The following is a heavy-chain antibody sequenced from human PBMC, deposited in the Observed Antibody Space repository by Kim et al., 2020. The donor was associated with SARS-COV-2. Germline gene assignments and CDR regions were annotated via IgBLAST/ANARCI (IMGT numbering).Heavy chain of an antibody. J-gene: IGHJ4*01. CDR1: GFTFYRRY. Sequence: GGSLRLSCVASGFTFYRRYMNWVRQAPGKGLEWVASISETGGSTFYAESVKGRFSISRDNSRNTIFLQMNNLRGDDTAVYFCAKDSGGSGQYVDFDYWG. CDR3: AKDSGGSGQYVDFDY. D-gene: IGHD6-19*01. V-gene: IGHV3-23*01. CDR2: ISETGGST.